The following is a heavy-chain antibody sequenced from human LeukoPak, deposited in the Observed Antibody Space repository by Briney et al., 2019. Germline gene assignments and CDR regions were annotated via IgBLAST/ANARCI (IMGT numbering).Heavy chain of an antibody. CDR3: ARASGYTSGWYDDAFDI. J-gene: IGHJ3*02. V-gene: IGHV3-21*01. CDR1: GFTFSSYS. D-gene: IGHD6-19*01. Sequence: GGSLRLSCAASGFTFSSYSMNWVRQAPGKGLEWVSSISSSSSYIYYADSVKGRFTISRDNAKNSLYLQMNSLRAEDTAVYYCARASGYTSGWYDDAFDIWGQGTMVTVSP. CDR2: ISSSSSYI.